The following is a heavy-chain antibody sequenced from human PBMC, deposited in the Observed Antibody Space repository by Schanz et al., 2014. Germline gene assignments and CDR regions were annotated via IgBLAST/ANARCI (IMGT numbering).Heavy chain of an antibody. CDR1: GFNFNIYA. Sequence: DVQLVESGGGLVQPGGSLRLSCSASGFNFNIYAMNWVRQAPGKGLEWLSYISRDGTTSYYADSVKGRFTISRDNSKNTLYLQMNSLRAEDTAVYYCARPIYDLWSGSFDYWGQGTLVTVSS. CDR2: ISRDGTTS. V-gene: IGHV3-48*01. J-gene: IGHJ4*02. D-gene: IGHD3-3*01. CDR3: ARPIYDLWSGSFDY.